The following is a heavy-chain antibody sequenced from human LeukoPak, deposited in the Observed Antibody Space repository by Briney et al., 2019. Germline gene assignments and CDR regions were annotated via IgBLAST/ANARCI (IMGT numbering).Heavy chain of an antibody. J-gene: IGHJ4*02. CDR3: ARASDILTGFDY. CDR2: IGTAGDT. V-gene: IGHV3-13*01. CDR1: GFTFSSYD. Sequence: GGSPRLSCAASGFTFSSYDMHWVRQATGKGLEWVSAIGTAGDTYYPGSVKGRFTISRENAKNSLYLQMNSLRAGDTAVYYCARASDILTGFDYWGQGTLVTVSS. D-gene: IGHD3-9*01.